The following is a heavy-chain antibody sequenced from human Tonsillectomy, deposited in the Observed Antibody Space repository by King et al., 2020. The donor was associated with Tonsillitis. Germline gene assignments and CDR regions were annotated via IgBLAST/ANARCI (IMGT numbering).Heavy chain of an antibody. CDR2: INSDGSST. D-gene: IGHD5-18*01. V-gene: IGHV3-74*01. Sequence: VQLVESGGGLVQPGGSLRLSCAASGFTFSSYWMHWVRQAPGKGLVWVSLINSDGSSTSYADSVQGRFTISRDNAKNTLYLQMNSLRAEDTAVYYCARDLGGYSYGFNYWGQGTLVTVSS. J-gene: IGHJ4*02. CDR3: ARDLGGYSYGFNY. CDR1: GFTFSSYW.